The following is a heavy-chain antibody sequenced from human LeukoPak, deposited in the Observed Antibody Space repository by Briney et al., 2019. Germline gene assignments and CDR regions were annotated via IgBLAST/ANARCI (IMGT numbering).Heavy chain of an antibody. CDR2: IRYDGSNK. CDR3: AKGPRVGVVTYDY. V-gene: IGHV3-30*02. D-gene: IGHD2-21*02. J-gene: IGHJ4*02. CDR1: GFTFSSYS. Sequence: GGSLRLSCAASGFTFSSYSMNWVRQAPGKGLEWVAFIRYDGSNKYYADSVKGRFTISRDNSKNTLYLQMNSLRAEDTAVYYCAKGPRVGVVTYDYWGQGTLVTVSS.